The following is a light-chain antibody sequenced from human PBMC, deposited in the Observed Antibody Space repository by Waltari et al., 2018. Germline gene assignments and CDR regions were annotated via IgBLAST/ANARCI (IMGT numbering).Light chain of an antibody. V-gene: IGKV4-1*01. J-gene: IGKJ1*01. Sequence: DIVMTQSPDSLAVSLGERATINCKSSQTVLYSSNNKNYLAWYQQKPGQPPKLLIYWASTRESGVPDRFSGSGSGTDFTLTISSLQAEDVAVYDCQQYYITPPTFGQGTKVEIK. CDR3: QQYYITPPT. CDR2: WAS. CDR1: QTVLYSSNNKNY.